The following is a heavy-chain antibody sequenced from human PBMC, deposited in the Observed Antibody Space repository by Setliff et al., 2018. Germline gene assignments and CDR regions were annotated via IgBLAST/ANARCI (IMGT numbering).Heavy chain of an antibody. CDR2: TNTNTGNP. Sequence: ASVKVSCKASGYTFTSYAMNWVRQAPGQGLEWMGWTNTNTGNPTYAQGFTGRFVFSLDTSVSTAYLQISSLKAGDTAVYYCARGPLHYDFWSGYYTVSWFDPWGQGTLVTVSS. J-gene: IGHJ5*02. CDR3: ARGPLHYDFWSGYYTVSWFDP. D-gene: IGHD3-3*01. V-gene: IGHV7-4-1*02. CDR1: GYTFTSYA.